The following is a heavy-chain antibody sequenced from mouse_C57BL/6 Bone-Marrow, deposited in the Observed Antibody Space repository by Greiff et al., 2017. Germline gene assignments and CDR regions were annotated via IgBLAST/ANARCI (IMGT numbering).Heavy chain of an antibody. J-gene: IGHJ1*03. CDR2: IDPSDSYT. Sequence: QVQLQQPGAELVMPGASVKLSCKASGYTFTSYWMHWVKQRPGQGLEWIGEIDPSDSYTNYNQKCKGKSTLTVDKSSSPAYLQLSSLTSEDSAVYDCAREARSYWYFDVWGTGTTVTVSS. CDR3: AREARSYWYFDV. CDR1: GYTFTSYW. V-gene: IGHV1-69*01.